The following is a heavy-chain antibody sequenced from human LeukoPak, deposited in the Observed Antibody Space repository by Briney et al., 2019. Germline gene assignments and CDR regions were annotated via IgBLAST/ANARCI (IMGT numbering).Heavy chain of an antibody. Sequence: SETLSLTCTVSGGSISGYYWSWIRQPPGKGLEWIGYIYYSGCTNYNPSLKSRVTISVDTSKNQFSLKLSSVTAADTAVYYCARTEVTIFSKYYFDYWGQGTLVTVSS. CDR1: GGSISGYY. CDR3: ARTEVTIFSKYYFDY. CDR2: IYYSGCT. V-gene: IGHV4-59*01. D-gene: IGHD3-9*01. J-gene: IGHJ4*02.